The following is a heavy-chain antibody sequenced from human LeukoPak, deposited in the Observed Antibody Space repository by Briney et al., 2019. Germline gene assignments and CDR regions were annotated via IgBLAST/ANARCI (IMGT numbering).Heavy chain of an antibody. V-gene: IGHV4-59*12. CDR3: ARVQSADYDRAFDI. CDR2: IYYTGNT. Sequence: KTSETLSLTCTVSGGSISTFYWSWIRQPPGQGLEWIGYIYYTGNTIYNPSLKSRVTISVDTSKNQFSLKLSSVTAADTAVYYCARVQSADYDRAFDIWGQGTMVTVSS. CDR1: GGSISTFY. D-gene: IGHD3-10*02. J-gene: IGHJ3*02.